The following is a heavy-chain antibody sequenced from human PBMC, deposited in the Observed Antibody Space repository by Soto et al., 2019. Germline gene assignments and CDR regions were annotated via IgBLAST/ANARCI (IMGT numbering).Heavy chain of an antibody. Sequence: GVSMRLSCVACGFSLSRQAVIWVRQTPEKGLEWVSSISDSGATSSYADFVKGRFTVSKDNSRNTLYLQMDSLRVEDTAVYYCAKVKFFYGSCGNQPDGYWCQG. CDR1: GFSLSRQA. D-gene: IGHD2-15*01. J-gene: IGHJ4*02. CDR3: AKVKFFYGSCGNQPDGY. CDR2: ISDSGATS. V-gene: IGHV3-23*01.